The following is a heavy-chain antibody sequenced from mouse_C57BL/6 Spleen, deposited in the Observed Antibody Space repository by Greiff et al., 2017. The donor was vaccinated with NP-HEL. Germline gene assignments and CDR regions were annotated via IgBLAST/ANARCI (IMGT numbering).Heavy chain of an antibody. CDR3: ARIYYDYDEKAWYFDY. V-gene: IGHV1-47*01. D-gene: IGHD2-4*01. Sequence: VQLQQSGAELVKPGASVKMSCKASGYTFTTYPIEWMKQNHGKSLEWIGNFHPYNDDTKYNEKFKGKATLTVEKSSSTVYLELSRLTSDDSAVYYCARIYYDYDEKAWYFDYWGQGTTLTVSS. CDR1: GYTFTTYP. J-gene: IGHJ2*01. CDR2: FHPYNDDT.